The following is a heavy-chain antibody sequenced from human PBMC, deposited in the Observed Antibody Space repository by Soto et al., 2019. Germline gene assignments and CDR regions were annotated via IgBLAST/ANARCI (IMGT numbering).Heavy chain of an antibody. V-gene: IGHV3-74*03. CDR1: GFSLSDYW. CDR2: ISVDGRDT. J-gene: IGHJ4*01. Sequence: GGSLRLSCAASGFSLSDYWMHWVRQVPGKGLLWVSRISVDGRDTTYADSVKGRFTISRDNAKNTLYLQMDSLRAEDTAVYYCVRASEQRRIELWGHGSLVTVPS. CDR3: VRASEQRRIEL. D-gene: IGHD6-19*01.